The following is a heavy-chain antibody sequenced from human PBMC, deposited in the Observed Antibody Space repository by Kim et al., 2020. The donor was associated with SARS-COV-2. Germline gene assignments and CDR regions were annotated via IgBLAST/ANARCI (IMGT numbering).Heavy chain of an antibody. V-gene: IGHV1-18*04. J-gene: IGHJ6*02. Sequence: ASVKVSCKASGYTFTSYGISWVRQAPGQGLEWMGWISAYNGNTNYAQKLQGRVTMTTDTSTSTAYMELRSLRSDDTAVYYCARSPMRGYSSSWYFDYGMDVWGQGTTVTVSS. D-gene: IGHD6-13*01. CDR2: ISAYNGNT. CDR3: ARSPMRGYSSSWYFDYGMDV. CDR1: GYTFTSYG.